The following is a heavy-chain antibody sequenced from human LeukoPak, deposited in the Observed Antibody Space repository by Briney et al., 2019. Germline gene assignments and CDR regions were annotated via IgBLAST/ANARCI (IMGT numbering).Heavy chain of an antibody. CDR3: ARATYCSSTSCPFYYYYMDV. CDR1: GGSISSYY. J-gene: IGHJ6*03. CDR2: IYTSGST. V-gene: IGHV4-4*07. D-gene: IGHD2-2*01. Sequence: SETLSLTCTVSGGSISSYYWSWIRQPAGKGLEWIGRIYTSGSTNYNPSLKSRVTMSVDTSKNQFSLKLSSVTAADTAVCYCARATYCSSTSCPFYYYYMDVWGKGTTVTVSS.